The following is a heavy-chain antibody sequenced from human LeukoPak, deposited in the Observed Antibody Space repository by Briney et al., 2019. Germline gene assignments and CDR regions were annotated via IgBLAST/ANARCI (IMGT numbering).Heavy chain of an antibody. Sequence: SVKVSCKASGGTFSSYAISWVRQAPGQGLEWMGRIIPILGIANYAQKFQGRVTITADKSTSTAYMELSSLRSEDTAVYYCASIRLTGYYRFDYYYYYMDVWGKGTTVTVSS. CDR1: GGTFSSYA. V-gene: IGHV1-69*04. D-gene: IGHD3-9*01. J-gene: IGHJ6*03. CDR2: IIPILGIA. CDR3: ASIRLTGYYRFDYYYYYMDV.